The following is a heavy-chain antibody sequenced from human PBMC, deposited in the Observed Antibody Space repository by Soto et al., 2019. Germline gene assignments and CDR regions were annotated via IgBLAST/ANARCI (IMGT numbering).Heavy chain of an antibody. J-gene: IGHJ6*02. Sequence: PGGSLRLSCAASGFTFSSYWMHWVRQAPGKGLVWVSRINSDGSRTTYADSVKGRFTISRDNSKNTLYLQMNSLRAEDTAVYYCAKDGYCISTSCPPDYYYYGMDVWGQGTTVTVSS. CDR3: AKDGYCISTSCPPDYYYYGMDV. V-gene: IGHV3-74*01. CDR2: INSDGSRT. CDR1: GFTFSSYW. D-gene: IGHD2-2*03.